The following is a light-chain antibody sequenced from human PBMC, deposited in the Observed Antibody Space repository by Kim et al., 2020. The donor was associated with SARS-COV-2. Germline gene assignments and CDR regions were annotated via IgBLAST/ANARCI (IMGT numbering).Light chain of an antibody. CDR2: LNNDGSH. V-gene: IGLV4-69*01. Sequence: QPVLTQSPSASASLGASVKLTCTLSSGHSSYAIAWHQQQPEKGPRYLMTLNNDGSHIKGAGIPDRFSGSSSGAERYLTISSLQSEDEADYYCQTWGTGNWVFGGGTKLTVL. CDR1: SGHSSYA. J-gene: IGLJ3*02. CDR3: QTWGTGNWV.